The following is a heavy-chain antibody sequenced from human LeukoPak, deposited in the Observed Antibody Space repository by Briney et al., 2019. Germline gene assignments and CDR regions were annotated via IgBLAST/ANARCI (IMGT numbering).Heavy chain of an antibody. CDR1: AGSLRVSTYY. CDR3: ARDYGSVSYQDDY. D-gene: IGHD3-10*01. CDR2: IYYSGTT. Sequence: PSDTLSLTCTVYAGSLRVSTYYWGWIRQPPGKGLEWIGSIYYSGTTYHNPSLKSRVTISVYTSKNQDCLKLGSVTAADTAVYFWARDYGSVSYQDDYWGQGTLVTVSS. J-gene: IGHJ4*02. V-gene: IGHV4-39*07.